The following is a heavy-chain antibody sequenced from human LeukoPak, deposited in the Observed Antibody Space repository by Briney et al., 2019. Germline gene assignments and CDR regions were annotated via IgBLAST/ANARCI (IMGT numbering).Heavy chain of an antibody. D-gene: IGHD2-21*02. CDR2: ISGSGGST. CDR3: AKDRVVVVTANALGY. Sequence: TGGSLRLSCAASGFTFSSYAMSWVRQAPGKGLEWVSAISGSGGSTYYADSVKGRFTISRDNSKNTLYLQMNSLRAEDTAVYYCAKDRVVVVTANALGYWGQGTLVTVSS. CDR1: GFTFSSYA. V-gene: IGHV3-23*01. J-gene: IGHJ4*02.